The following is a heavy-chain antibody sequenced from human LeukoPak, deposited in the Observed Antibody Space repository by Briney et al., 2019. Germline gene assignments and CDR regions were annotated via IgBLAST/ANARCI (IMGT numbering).Heavy chain of an antibody. D-gene: IGHD4-17*01. Sequence: GSLRLSCAASGFTFSSYSINWVRQAPGKGLEWVSSISSSSSYISYADSVMGRFTISRDNAKNSLYLQMNSLRAEDTAVYYCARDTDYGDSGLDYWGQGTLVTVSS. CDR1: GFTFSSYS. V-gene: IGHV3-21*01. J-gene: IGHJ4*02. CDR3: ARDTDYGDSGLDY. CDR2: ISSSSSYI.